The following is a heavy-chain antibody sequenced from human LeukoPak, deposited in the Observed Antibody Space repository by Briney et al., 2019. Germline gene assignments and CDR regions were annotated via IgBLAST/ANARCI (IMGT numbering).Heavy chain of an antibody. CDR2: ISSSSSYI. Sequence: PGGSLRLSCAASGFTFSSYSMNWVRQAPGKGLEWVSSISSSSSYIYYADSVKGRFTISRDNAKNSLYLQMNSLRAEDTAVYYCARDPRWSGYYGVHWGQGTLVTVSS. CDR3: ARDPRWSGYYGVH. CDR1: GFTFSSYS. D-gene: IGHD3-3*01. J-gene: IGHJ4*02. V-gene: IGHV3-21*01.